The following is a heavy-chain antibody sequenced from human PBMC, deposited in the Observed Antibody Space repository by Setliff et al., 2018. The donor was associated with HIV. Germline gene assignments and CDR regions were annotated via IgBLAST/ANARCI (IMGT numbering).Heavy chain of an antibody. Sequence: SETLSLTCAGYGGPFSGYYWGWIRQSPGKGLEWIGEVHHSGRTTNYNPSLKSRVTMSVDTSKNQFSLKLTSVTAADTGTYYCARDSEPMSGTWYDYWGQGTLVTVSS. CDR1: GGPFSGYY. V-gene: IGHV4-34*01. D-gene: IGHD1-1*01. CDR3: ARDSEPMSGTWYDY. CDR2: VHHSGRTT. J-gene: IGHJ4*02.